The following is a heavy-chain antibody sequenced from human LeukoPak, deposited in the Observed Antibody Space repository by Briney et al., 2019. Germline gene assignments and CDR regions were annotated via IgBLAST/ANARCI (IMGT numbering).Heavy chain of an antibody. V-gene: IGHV3-23*01. CDR2: ISGSGDST. Sequence: GGSLRLSCAASGFTFSSYAMSWVRQAPGKGLEWVSVISGSGDSTYYADSVKGRSTISRDNSKNTLYLHMNSLRAEDTAVYFCAKEDTAGSTGSADYWGQGTLVTVSS. CDR3: AKEDTAGSTGSADY. D-gene: IGHD2-2*01. CDR1: GFTFSSYA. J-gene: IGHJ4*02.